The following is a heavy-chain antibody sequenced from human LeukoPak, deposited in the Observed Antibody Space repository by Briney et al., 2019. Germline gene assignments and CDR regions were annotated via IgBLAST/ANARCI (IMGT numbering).Heavy chain of an antibody. D-gene: IGHD2-15*01. CDR2: IYSGGST. Sequence: GGSLRLSCAVSGFTVSSNYMSWVRQAPGKGLEWVSVIYSGGSTYYADSVKGRFTISRDNSKNTLYLQMNSLRAEDTAVYYCGRELGYCSVASCYFKYYGMDVWGQGTTVTVFS. CDR3: GRELGYCSVASCYFKYYGMDV. CDR1: GFTVSSNY. V-gene: IGHV3-53*01. J-gene: IGHJ6*02.